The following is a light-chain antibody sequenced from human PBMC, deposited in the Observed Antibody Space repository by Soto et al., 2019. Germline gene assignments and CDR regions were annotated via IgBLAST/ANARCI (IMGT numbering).Light chain of an antibody. CDR1: SSDVGGYNY. CDR3: SSYTSSSTLAV. J-gene: IGLJ1*01. Sequence: QSVLTQPASVSGSPGQSITISCTGTSSDVGGYNYVSWYQQHPGKAPKLMIYDVSNRPSGVSNRFSGSKSGNTASLTISGPQAEDEADYYCSSYTSSSTLAVFGTGTKVTVL. V-gene: IGLV2-14*01. CDR2: DVS.